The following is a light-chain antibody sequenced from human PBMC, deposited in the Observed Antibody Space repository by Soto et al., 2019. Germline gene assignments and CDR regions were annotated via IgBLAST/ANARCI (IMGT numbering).Light chain of an antibody. Sequence: DIQLTQSPASLSASVGARVTITCRASDNIGSNLNWYQHQTGKAPKLLIYDASNLETGVPSRFSGSGSGTYFSFTISSLQPEDFATYYCQQYSNLITLGQGTRLEIK. J-gene: IGKJ5*01. CDR2: DAS. CDR1: DNIGSN. V-gene: IGKV1-33*01. CDR3: QQYSNLIT.